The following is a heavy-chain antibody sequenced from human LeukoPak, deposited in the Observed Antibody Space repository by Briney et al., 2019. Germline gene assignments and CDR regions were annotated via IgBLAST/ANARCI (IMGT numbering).Heavy chain of an antibody. D-gene: IGHD6-13*01. J-gene: IGHJ5*02. Sequence: GSLRLSCAASGFTFSSYEMNWVRQAPGKGLEWIGSIYHSGRTYYNPSLKSRVTISVDTSKNQFSLKLSSVTAADTAVYYCAREGDSSSVGWFDPWGQGTLVTVSS. CDR1: GFTFSSYE. CDR2: IYHSGRT. CDR3: AREGDSSSVGWFDP. V-gene: IGHV4-38-2*02.